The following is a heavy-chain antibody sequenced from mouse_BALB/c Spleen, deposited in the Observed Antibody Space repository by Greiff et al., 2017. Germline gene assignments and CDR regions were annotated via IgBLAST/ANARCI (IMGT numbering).Heavy chain of an antibody. CDR3: ARHGGYYAMDD. J-gene: IGHJ4*01. V-gene: IGHV5-12-2*01. CDR1: GFTFSSYT. Sequence: EVQRVESGGGLVQPGGSLKLSCAASGFTFSSYTMSWVRQTPEKRLEWVAYISNGGGSTYYPDTVQGRFTISRDNAKNTLYLQMSSLKSEDTAMYYCARHGGYYAMDDWGQGTSVTVSS. CDR2: ISNGGGST.